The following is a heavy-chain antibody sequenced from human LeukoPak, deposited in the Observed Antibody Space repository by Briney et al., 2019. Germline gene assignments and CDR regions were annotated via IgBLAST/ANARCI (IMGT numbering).Heavy chain of an antibody. D-gene: IGHD3-22*01. CDR1: GGSFSGYY. Sequence: NPSETLSLTCAVYGGSFSGYYWSWIRQPPGKGLEWIGEINHSGSTNYNPSLKSRVTISVDTSKNQFSLKLSSVTAADTAVYYCARAPHYYDSSGYIDAFDIWGQGTMVTVSS. CDR3: ARAPHYYDSSGYIDAFDI. J-gene: IGHJ3*02. V-gene: IGHV4-34*01. CDR2: INHSGST.